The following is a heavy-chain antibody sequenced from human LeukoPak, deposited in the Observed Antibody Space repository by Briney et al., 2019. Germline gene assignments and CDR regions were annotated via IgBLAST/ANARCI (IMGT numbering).Heavy chain of an antibody. J-gene: IGHJ6*02. CDR3: AREGYDLNQNHDLDV. V-gene: IGHV1-2*02. CDR2: INPNSGGT. CDR1: GYSFTAYF. Sequence: GASVKVSCKTSGYSFTAYFIHWVRQASGQGLEWMGWINPNSGGTKYTQKFQDRVTMTRDTSITTAHMELSSLRSDDTAVYYCAREGYDLNQNHDLDVWGQGTTVTVSS. D-gene: IGHD3-3*01.